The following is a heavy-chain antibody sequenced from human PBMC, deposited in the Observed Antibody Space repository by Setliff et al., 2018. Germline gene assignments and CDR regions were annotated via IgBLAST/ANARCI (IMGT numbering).Heavy chain of an antibody. CDR3: ARLTTLTTCSELGAFDI. V-gene: IGHV4-59*08. Sequence: PSETLSLTCTVSGGSIIHYYWNWCRLSPGKGLEWIGYVYISGSTRYNPSLKSRVTISLDTSKNQFSLKLSSVTAAVPAVYYCARLTTLTTCSELGAFDIWGQGTMVTVSS. CDR1: GGSIIHYY. J-gene: IGHJ3*02. D-gene: IGHD4-17*01. CDR2: VYISGST.